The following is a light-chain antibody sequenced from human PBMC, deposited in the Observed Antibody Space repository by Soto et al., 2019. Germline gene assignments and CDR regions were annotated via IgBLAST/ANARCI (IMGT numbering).Light chain of an antibody. Sequence: AIQLTQSPSSLSASVGDRVTITCRASQGIGSSTFAWYQQKAGKAPTLLIYDVSNLQRGVPTRFSGNGSGTDFSLTISSLQPEDFATYYCQQFDTYPLTFGQGTRLDI. J-gene: IGKJ5*01. CDR1: QGIGSST. V-gene: IGKV1-13*02. CDR2: DVS. CDR3: QQFDTYPLT.